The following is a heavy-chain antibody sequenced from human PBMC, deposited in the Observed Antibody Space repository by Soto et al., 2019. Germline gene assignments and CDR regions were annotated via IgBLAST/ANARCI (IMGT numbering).Heavy chain of an antibody. J-gene: IGHJ5*02. CDR2: IYYSGST. D-gene: IGHD2-2*01. V-gene: IGHV4-59*01. CDR1: GGSISSYY. Sequence: SETLSLTCTVSGGSISSYYWSWIRQPPGKGLEWIGYIYYSGSTNYNPSLKSRVTISVDTSKNQFSLKLSSVTAADTAVYYCARSRYCSSTSCFLELLGVGWFDPWGQGTLVTVSS. CDR3: ARSRYCSSTSCFLELLGVGWFDP.